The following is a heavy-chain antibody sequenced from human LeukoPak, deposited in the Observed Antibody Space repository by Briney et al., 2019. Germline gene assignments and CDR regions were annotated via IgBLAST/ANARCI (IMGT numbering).Heavy chain of an antibody. Sequence: ASVKVSCEASGYTLTSYGINWMRQAPGQGLEWMGWISTQSGNTNYAQKVQGRLTLTTDRSTNTAYMELRSLRSDDTAVYYCARIDGSSWKGDYWGQGTLVTVSS. CDR3: ARIDGSSWKGDY. D-gene: IGHD6-13*01. CDR1: GYTLTSYG. CDR2: ISTQSGNT. V-gene: IGHV1-18*01. J-gene: IGHJ4*02.